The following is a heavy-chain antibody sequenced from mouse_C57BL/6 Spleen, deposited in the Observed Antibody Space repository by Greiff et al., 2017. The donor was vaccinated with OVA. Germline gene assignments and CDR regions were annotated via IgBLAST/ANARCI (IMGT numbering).Heavy chain of an antibody. V-gene: IGHV1-53*01. J-gene: IGHJ4*01. Sequence: VQLQHPGAELVKPGASVKLSCKASGYTFTSYWMHWVKQRPGQGLEWIGNINPSNGGNNYNEKLKSKATLTVDKSYSTAYMQLSSLTSEVSAVYYCARFYSGSRKAMDYWGQGTSVTVSS. D-gene: IGHD1-1*01. CDR2: INPSNGGN. CDR3: ARFYSGSRKAMDY. CDR1: GYTFTSYW.